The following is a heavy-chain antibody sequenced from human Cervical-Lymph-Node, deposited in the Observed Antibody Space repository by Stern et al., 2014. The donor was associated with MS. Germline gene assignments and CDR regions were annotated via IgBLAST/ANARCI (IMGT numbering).Heavy chain of an antibody. Sequence: QVQLGQSGGAVVQPGRSLRLSCAASGFTFSSYGRHWVRQAHGQGLEWVTVIAYDGNHKYYAASVKCRFTISRDNSKNTLHLQMNSVTPDDTAIYYCARDYEDTSMLFDHWGQGTLVTVSS. CDR3: ARDYEDTSMLFDH. CDR2: IAYDGNHK. J-gene: IGHJ4*02. V-gene: IGHV3-30*03. D-gene: IGHD2-8*01. CDR1: GFTFSSYG.